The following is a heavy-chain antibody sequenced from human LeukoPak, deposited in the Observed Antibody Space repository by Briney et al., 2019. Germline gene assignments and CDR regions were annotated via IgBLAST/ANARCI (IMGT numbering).Heavy chain of an antibody. Sequence: GSLRLSCAASGFTVSSNYMSWVRQAPGKGLEWVSVIYSGGSTYYADSVKGRFTISRDNSKNTLYLQMNSLRAEDTAVYYCARVPLYTRSYYFDYWGQGTLVTVSS. J-gene: IGHJ4*02. CDR2: IYSGGST. V-gene: IGHV3-53*01. CDR3: ARVPLYTRSYYFDY. CDR1: GFTVSSNY. D-gene: IGHD6-13*01.